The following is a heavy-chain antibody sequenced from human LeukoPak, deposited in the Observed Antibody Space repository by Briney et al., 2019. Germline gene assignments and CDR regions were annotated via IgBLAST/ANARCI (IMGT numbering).Heavy chain of an antibody. V-gene: IGHV1-69*13. D-gene: IGHD2-21*02. CDR2: IIPIFGTA. CDR1: GGTFSSYA. Sequence: GASVKVSCKASGGTFSSYAISWVRQAPGQGLEWMGGIIPIFGTANYAQKFQGRVTITAHESTSTAYMELSSLRSEDTAVYYCARVEAYCGGDCYLDYWGQGTLVTVSS. J-gene: IGHJ4*02. CDR3: ARVEAYCGGDCYLDY.